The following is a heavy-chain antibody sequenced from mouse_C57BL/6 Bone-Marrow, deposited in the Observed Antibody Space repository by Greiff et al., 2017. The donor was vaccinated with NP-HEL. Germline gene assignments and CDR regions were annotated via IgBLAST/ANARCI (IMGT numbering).Heavy chain of an antibody. Sequence: VQLQQSGPELVKPGASVTIPCKASGYTFTDYNMDWVKQSHGKSLEWIGDINPNNGGTIYNQKFKGKATLTVDKSSSTAYMERRSLTSEDTAVYYCATRITTVGDYWGQGTTRTVSS. CDR3: ATRITTVGDY. CDR2: INPNNGGT. CDR1: GYTFTDYN. J-gene: IGHJ2*01. V-gene: IGHV1-18*01. D-gene: IGHD1-1*01.